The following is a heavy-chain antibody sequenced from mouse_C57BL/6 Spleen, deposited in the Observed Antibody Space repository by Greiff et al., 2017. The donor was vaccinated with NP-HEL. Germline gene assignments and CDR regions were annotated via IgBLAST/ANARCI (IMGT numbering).Heavy chain of an antibody. CDR1: GFTFTDYY. J-gene: IGHJ4*01. CDR3: ARYNYGSSYGDYYAMDY. V-gene: IGHV7-3*01. CDR2: IRNKANGYTT. Sequence: EVQLVESGGGLVQPGGSLSLSCAASGFTFTDYYMSWVRQPPGKALEWLGFIRNKANGYTTEYSASVKGRFTISRDNSQSILYLQMNALRAEDSATYYCARYNYGSSYGDYYAMDYWGQGTSVTVSS. D-gene: IGHD1-1*01.